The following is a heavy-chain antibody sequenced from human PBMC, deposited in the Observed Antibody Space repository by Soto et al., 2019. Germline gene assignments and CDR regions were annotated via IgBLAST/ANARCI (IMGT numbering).Heavy chain of an antibody. J-gene: IGHJ4*02. CDR2: IYYNGTT. Sequence: SETLSLTCAVSGGSISSPNFYWSWIRQHPGKGLEWIGHIYYNGTTYYNPTLKSRVSISVDTSKNQFSLKLSSVTAADTAVYYFLREPRLLIWFGELHYWGRGTLVTVSS. D-gene: IGHD3-10*01. V-gene: IGHV4-31*11. CDR1: GGSISSPNFY. CDR3: LREPRLLIWFGELHY.